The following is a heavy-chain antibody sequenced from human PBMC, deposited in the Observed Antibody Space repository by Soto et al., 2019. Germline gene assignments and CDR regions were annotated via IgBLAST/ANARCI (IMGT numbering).Heavy chain of an antibody. Sequence: EVHLVESGGGLVQPGGSLRLSRAASGFTFSTYWMHWVRQAPEKGLLWVSHINGDGSYTDFADSVKGRFTISRDNAKNTVYLQMQSLRVEDTAVYFCVRTWHGFDIWGPGTMVTVSS. CDR1: GFTFSTYW. V-gene: IGHV3-74*01. J-gene: IGHJ3*02. CDR2: INGDGSYT. CDR3: VRTWHGFDI.